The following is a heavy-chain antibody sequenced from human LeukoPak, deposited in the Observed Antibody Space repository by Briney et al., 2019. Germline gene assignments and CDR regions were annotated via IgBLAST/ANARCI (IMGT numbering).Heavy chain of an antibody. V-gene: IGHV3-11*04. Sequence: GGSLRLSCAASGFSFSDYYMSWIRQAPGKGLEWVSYISSSGGTIYYADSVRGRFTIFRDDAKNSLYLHMDSLRAEDTAVYYCARGDRIQLWGYWGQGTLVIVSS. CDR2: ISSSGGTI. CDR1: GFSFSDYY. CDR3: ARGDRIQLWGY. D-gene: IGHD5-18*01. J-gene: IGHJ4*02.